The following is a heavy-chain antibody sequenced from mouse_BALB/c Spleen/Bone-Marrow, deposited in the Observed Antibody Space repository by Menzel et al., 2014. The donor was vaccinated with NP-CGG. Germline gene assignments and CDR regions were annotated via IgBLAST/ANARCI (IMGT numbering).Heavy chain of an antibody. D-gene: IGHD2-3*01. V-gene: IGHV5-9*03. Sequence: DVKLLESGGGLVKPGGSLKLSCAASGFTFSSYSMSWVRQTPEKRLEWVANISSGGGKTYYPASVKGKFNISRDNAKNNLYLQMSILSAEDTPLYDCASDGSGNFAYWGQGTLVTVSA. CDR1: GFTFSSYS. CDR3: ASDGSGNFAY. J-gene: IGHJ3*01. CDR2: ISSGGGKT.